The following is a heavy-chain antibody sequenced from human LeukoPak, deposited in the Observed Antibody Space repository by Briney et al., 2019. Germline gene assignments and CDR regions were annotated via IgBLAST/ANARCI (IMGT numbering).Heavy chain of an antibody. V-gene: IGHV4-30-4*01. Sequence: PSETLSLTCTVSGGSISSGDYYWSWIRQPPGKGPEWIGYIYYSGSTYYNPSLKSRVTISVDTSKNQFSLKLSSVTAADTAVYYCASTIAESDYYGMDVWGQRTTVTVSS. CDR1: GGSISSGDYY. CDR2: IYYSGST. CDR3: ASTIAESDYYGMDV. J-gene: IGHJ6*02. D-gene: IGHD3-10*01.